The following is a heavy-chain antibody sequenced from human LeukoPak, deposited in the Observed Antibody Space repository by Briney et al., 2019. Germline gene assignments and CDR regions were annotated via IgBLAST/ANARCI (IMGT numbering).Heavy chain of an antibody. V-gene: IGHV3-33*08. CDR1: GFTFSSYG. CDR3: PRDSADSSGWYGWFVP. J-gene: IGHJ5*02. D-gene: IGHD6-19*01. CDR2: ICYHGSNN. Sequence: PGGALRLSCAASGFTFSSYGMHWGRQAPGKGRERGADICYHGSNNYLAHSVTRRLTISRANSTNTLSLPMNSLRAEDTAVYYCPRDSADSSGWYGWFVPWGQGTLVTVSS.